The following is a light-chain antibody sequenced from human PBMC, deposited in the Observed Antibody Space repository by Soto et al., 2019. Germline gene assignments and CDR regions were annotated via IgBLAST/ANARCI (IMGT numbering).Light chain of an antibody. J-gene: IGKJ4*01. CDR2: GAS. CDR1: QSVGSNY. Sequence: PGERATLSCRASQSVGSNYLAWXQXXPGXXXXLXXXGASSRATGIPARFSGSGSGTDFTLTISSLEPEDFAVYYCQQRSNWPRGTFGGGNKVDIK. CDR3: QQRSNWPRGT. V-gene: IGKV3D-20*02.